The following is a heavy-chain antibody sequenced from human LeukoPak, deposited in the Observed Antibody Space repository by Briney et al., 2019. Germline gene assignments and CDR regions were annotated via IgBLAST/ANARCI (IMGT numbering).Heavy chain of an antibody. CDR2: IYYSGST. CDR3: ARDGGPRGGFDN. D-gene: IGHD2-15*01. Sequence: SETLSLTCTVSGGSISSYYWSWIRQPPGKGLEWIGYIYYSGSTKSNPSLKSRVTISVDTSKKQVSLKLTSVTAADSAVYYCARDGGPRGGFDNWGQGTLVTVSS. J-gene: IGHJ4*02. CDR1: GGSISSYY. V-gene: IGHV4-59*01.